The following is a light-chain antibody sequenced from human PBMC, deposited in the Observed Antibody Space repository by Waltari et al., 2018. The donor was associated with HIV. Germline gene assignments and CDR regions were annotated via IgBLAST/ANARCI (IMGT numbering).Light chain of an antibody. Sequence: DIQMTQSPSSLSASVGDRVTITCRAGQNISRYLNWYQQKPGEAPKVLIYAASNLQSGVPSRFSGSGSGTDFTLNISSLQPEDFATYYCQQSYSIPPWTFGQGTKVEIK. CDR2: AAS. CDR1: QNISRY. CDR3: QQSYSIPPWT. V-gene: IGKV1-39*01. J-gene: IGKJ1*01.